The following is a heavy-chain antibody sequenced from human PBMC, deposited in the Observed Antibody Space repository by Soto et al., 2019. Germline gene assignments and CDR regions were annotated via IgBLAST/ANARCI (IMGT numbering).Heavy chain of an antibody. CDR3: ARSRNSAVADSFDC. CDR1: GFLFMHYA. Sequence: PGGALRLSCAASGFLFMHYAIHWVRPAHGKGLEWVAVISRDGSHKYYLDSVKGRFTISRDNSKDTVNLLMNSLRDDDSARDYCARSRNSAVADSFDCWGQGTRVTVSA. D-gene: IGHD1-26*01. J-gene: IGHJ4*02. CDR2: ISRDGSHK. V-gene: IGHV3-30*04.